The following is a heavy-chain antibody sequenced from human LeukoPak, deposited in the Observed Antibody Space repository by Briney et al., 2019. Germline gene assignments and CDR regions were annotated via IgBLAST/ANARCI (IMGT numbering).Heavy chain of an antibody. CDR3: TRDPTYYYDSSGYFAY. CDR1: GFTFGDYA. CDR2: IRSKAYGGTT. D-gene: IGHD3-22*01. V-gene: IGHV3-49*04. J-gene: IGHJ4*02. Sequence: GGSLRLSCTASGFTFGDYAMSWVRQAPGKGLEWVGFIRSKAYGGTTEYAAPVKGRFTISRDDSKSIAYLQMNSLKTEDTAVYYCTRDPTYYYDSSGYFAYWGQGTLVTVSS.